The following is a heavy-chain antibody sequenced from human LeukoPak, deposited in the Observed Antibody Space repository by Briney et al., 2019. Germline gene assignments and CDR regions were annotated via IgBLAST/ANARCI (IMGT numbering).Heavy chain of an antibody. CDR2: INHSGST. J-gene: IGHJ6*03. Sequence: PSETLSLTCAVYGGSFSGYYWSWIRQPPGKGLEWIGEINHSGSTNYNPSLKSRVTISVDTSKNQFSLKLSSVTAADTAVYYCARLSEDIVVVPANLLGYYYYYMDVWGKGTTVTISS. D-gene: IGHD2-2*01. CDR1: GGSFSGYY. V-gene: IGHV4-34*01. CDR3: ARLSEDIVVVPANLLGYYYYYMDV.